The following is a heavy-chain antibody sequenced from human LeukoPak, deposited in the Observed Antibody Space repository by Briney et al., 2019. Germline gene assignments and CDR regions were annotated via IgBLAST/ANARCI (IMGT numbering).Heavy chain of an antibody. CDR2: ISSSSSYI. CDR1: GFTFSSYS. V-gene: IGHV3-21*01. J-gene: IGHJ3*02. D-gene: IGHD6-19*01. CDR3: ARVRSSGWYSTPDAFDI. Sequence: GGSLRLSCAASGFTFSSYSMNWVRQAPGKGLEWVPSISSSSSYIYYADSVKGRFTISRDNAKNSLYLQMNSLRAEDTAVYYCARVRSSGWYSTPDAFDIWGQGTMVTVSS.